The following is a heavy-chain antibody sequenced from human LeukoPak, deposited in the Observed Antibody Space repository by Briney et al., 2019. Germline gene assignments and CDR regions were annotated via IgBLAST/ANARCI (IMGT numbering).Heavy chain of an antibody. J-gene: IGHJ4*02. CDR3: ATISVFQGSDYVWGSYPSN. CDR2: FDPEDGET. D-gene: IGHD3-16*02. V-gene: IGHV1-24*01. Sequence: ASVKVSCKVSGYTLTELSMHWVRQAPGKGLEWRGGFDPEDGETIYAQKFQGRVTMTEDTSTDTAYMELSSLRSEDTAVYYCATISVFQGSDYVWGSYPSNWGQGTLVTVSS. CDR1: GYTLTELS.